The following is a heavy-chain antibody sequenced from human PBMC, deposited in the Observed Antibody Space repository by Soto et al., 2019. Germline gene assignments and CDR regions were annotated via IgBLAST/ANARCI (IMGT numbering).Heavy chain of an antibody. CDR3: ARDPPQYYDFWSGYNPPSYFDY. CDR2: ISAYNGNT. D-gene: IGHD3-3*01. Sequence: ASVKVSCKASGYTFTSYGISWVRQAPGQGLEWMGWISAYNGNTNYAQKLQGRVTMTTDTSTSTAYMELRSLRSDDTAVYYCARDPPQYYDFWSGYNPPSYFDYWGQGTLVTVSS. V-gene: IGHV1-18*01. J-gene: IGHJ4*02. CDR1: GYTFTSYG.